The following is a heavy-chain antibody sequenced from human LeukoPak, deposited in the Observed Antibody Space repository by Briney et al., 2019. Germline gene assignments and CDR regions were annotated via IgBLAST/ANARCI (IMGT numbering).Heavy chain of an antibody. CDR1: GFTVSSNY. V-gene: IGHV3-53*01. Sequence: GGSLRLSCAASGFTVSSNYMSWVRQAPGKGLEWVSVIHSGGTTYYADSVKGRFTISRDNSKNTLYLQMNSLRAEDTAVYYCARERGGPTGTTNFFEYWGQGTPVTVSS. CDR3: ARERGGPTGTTNFFEY. D-gene: IGHD1-14*01. J-gene: IGHJ4*02. CDR2: IHSGGTT.